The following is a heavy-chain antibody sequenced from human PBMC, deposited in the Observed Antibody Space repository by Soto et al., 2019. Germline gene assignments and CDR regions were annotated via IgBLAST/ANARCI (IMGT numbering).Heavy chain of an antibody. Sequence: PGESLKISCKGSGYSFTSYWISWVRRMPGKGLEWMGRIDPSDSYTNYSPSFQGHVTISADKSNSTAYLQWSSLKASDTAMYYCARHWYSSGWPDYWGQGTLVAVSS. CDR1: GYSFTSYW. CDR3: ARHWYSSGWPDY. V-gene: IGHV5-10-1*01. CDR2: IDPSDSYT. J-gene: IGHJ4*02. D-gene: IGHD6-19*01.